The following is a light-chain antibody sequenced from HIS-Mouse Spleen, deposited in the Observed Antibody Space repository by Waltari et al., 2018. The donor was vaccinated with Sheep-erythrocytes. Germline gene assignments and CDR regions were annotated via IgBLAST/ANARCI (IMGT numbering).Light chain of an antibody. V-gene: IGLV2-11*01. CDR3: CSYAGSYNHV. Sequence: QSALTQPRSVSGSPGQSVTISCTGTSSDVGGYNYVSWYQQHPGKAPNIMIYDVTKRPSGVPDRGSGSKSGNTASLTISGLQAEDEADYYCCSYAGSYNHVFATGTKVTVL. CDR1: SSDVGGYNY. J-gene: IGLJ1*01. CDR2: DVT.